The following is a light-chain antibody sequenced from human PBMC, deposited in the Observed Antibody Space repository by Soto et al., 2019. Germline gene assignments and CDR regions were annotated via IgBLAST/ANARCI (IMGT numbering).Light chain of an antibody. CDR2: DDS. CDR3: QVWDSSINQAL. J-gene: IGLJ2*01. CDR1: NIGSNS. V-gene: IGLV3-21*02. Sequence: SYELTQPPSLSVAPGQTARITCGEANIGSNSVHWYQQKPGQSPVLVVYDDSDRPAGIPERFSGSNSGNTATLTISRVEAGYEADYYCQVWDSSINQALFGGGTKLTVL.